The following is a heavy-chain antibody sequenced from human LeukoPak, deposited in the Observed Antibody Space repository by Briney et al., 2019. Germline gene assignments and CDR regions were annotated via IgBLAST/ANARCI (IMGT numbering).Heavy chain of an antibody. CDR1: GGSISSSSYY. J-gene: IGHJ6*02. Sequence: SETLSLTCTVSGGSISSSSYYWGWIRQPPGKGLEWIGSIYYSGNTYYNPSLKSRVTISVDTSKNQFSLKLSSVTAADTAVYYCARHRRGVGAIACYYYGMDVWGQGTTVTVSS. D-gene: IGHD1-26*01. CDR3: ARHRRGVGAIACYYYGMDV. V-gene: IGHV4-39*01. CDR2: IYYSGNT.